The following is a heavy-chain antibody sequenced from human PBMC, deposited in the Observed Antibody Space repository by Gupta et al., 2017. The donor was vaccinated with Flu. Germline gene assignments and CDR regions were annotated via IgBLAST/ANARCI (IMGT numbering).Heavy chain of an antibody. V-gene: IGHV4-4*02. CDR2: IYHSGSS. J-gene: IGHJ4*02. CDR3: ARGYSFAYDY. Sequence: QVQLPESGPGLVKPLGTLHLPCTIYGASISSITWWTWVRQPPGKGLEWIGEIYHSGSSNSNPSLKSRVTMAVDQSKNQFSLKLNSVTAADTAVYYCARGYSFAYDYWSQGALVAVSS. CDR1: GASISSITW. D-gene: IGHD5-18*01.